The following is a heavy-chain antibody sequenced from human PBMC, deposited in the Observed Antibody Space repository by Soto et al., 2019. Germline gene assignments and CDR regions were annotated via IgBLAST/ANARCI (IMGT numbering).Heavy chain of an antibody. CDR1: GASISSYY. Sequence: QVQLQESGPGLVKPSETLSLTCAVSGASISSYYCRWIRQPPGKGLESIGYLYYGRSANYNPALKSRVTLSVDTSTNQCSLTLSSMTAADTAVDYCALRSMAVVPEYWGQGTLVTVSS. CDR3: ALRSMAVVPEY. CDR2: LYYGRSA. J-gene: IGHJ4*02. V-gene: IGHV4-59*01. D-gene: IGHD3-22*01.